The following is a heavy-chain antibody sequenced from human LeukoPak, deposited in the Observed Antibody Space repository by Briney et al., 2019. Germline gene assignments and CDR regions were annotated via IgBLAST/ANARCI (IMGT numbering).Heavy chain of an antibody. CDR3: ARERAPFWSGYDDAFGI. Sequence: GASVKVSCKASGGTFSSYAISWVRQAPGQGLEWMGRIIPIFGTANYAQKFQGRVTITTDESTSTAYMELSSLRSEDTAVYYCARERAPFWSGYDDAFGIWGQGTMVTVSS. CDR2: IIPIFGTA. V-gene: IGHV1-69*05. J-gene: IGHJ3*02. D-gene: IGHD3-3*01. CDR1: GGTFSSYA.